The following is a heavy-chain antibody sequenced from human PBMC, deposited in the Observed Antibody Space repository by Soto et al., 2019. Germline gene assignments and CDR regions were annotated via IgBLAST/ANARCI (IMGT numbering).Heavy chain of an antibody. CDR1: GGSFSGYY. CDR2: INHSGST. D-gene: IGHD4-17*01. V-gene: IGHV4-34*01. J-gene: IGHJ6*03. CDR3: ARVARGTVTTLRYYYYMDV. Sequence: SETLSLTCAVYGGSFSGYYWIWIRQPPGKGLEWIGEINHSGSTNYNPSLKSRVTISVDTSKNQFSPKLSSVTAADTAVYYCARVARGTVTTLRYYYYMDVWGKGTTVTVSS.